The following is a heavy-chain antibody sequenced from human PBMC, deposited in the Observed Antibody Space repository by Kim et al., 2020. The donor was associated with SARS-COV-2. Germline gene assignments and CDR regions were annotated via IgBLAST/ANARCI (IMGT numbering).Heavy chain of an antibody. CDR3: ARDPGIAAAGY. D-gene: IGHD6-13*01. CDR2: A. J-gene: IGHJ4*02. V-gene: IGHV1-69*04. Sequence: ANHAKKVPGRVTITADKSTRTAYMELSSLRSEDTAVYYCARDPGIAAAGYWGQGTLVTVSS.